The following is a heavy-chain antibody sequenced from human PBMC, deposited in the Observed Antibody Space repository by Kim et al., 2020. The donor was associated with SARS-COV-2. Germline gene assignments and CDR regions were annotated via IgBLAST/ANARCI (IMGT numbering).Heavy chain of an antibody. CDR1: GFTFSSYA. CDR2: ISYDGSNK. V-gene: IGHV3-30*04. CDR3: ASPRYGSGREADY. J-gene: IGHJ4*02. Sequence: GGSLRLSCAASGFTFSSYAMHWVRQAPGKGLEWVAVISYDGSNKYYADSVKGRFTISRDNSKNTLYLQMNSLRAEDTAVYYCASPRYGSGREADYWGQGTLVTVSS. D-gene: IGHD3-10*01.